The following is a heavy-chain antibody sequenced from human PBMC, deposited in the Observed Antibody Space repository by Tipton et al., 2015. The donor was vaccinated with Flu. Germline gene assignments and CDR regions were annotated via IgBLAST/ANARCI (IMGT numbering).Heavy chain of an antibody. CDR2: IWHNVRA. D-gene: IGHD3-16*02. J-gene: IGHJ4*02. Sequence: TLSLTCSVSGYPISSGYIWAWIRQPPGKGLESIGSIWHNVRAYHNPSLKSRVTISIDTSKNQFSLKLSSVTAADTAVYYCTRHNTNGGIVVADFDSWGQGTLVTVSS. CDR3: TRHNTNGGIVVADFDS. V-gene: IGHV4-38-2*01. CDR1: GYPISSGYI.